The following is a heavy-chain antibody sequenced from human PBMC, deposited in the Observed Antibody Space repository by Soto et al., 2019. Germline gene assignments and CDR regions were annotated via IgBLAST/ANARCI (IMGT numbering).Heavy chain of an antibody. CDR2: VSGSGGST. D-gene: IGHD3-10*01. Sequence: HPGGSLRLSCAASGFTFSSYAMNWVRQVPGKGLEWVSAVSGSGGSTYYADSVKGRFTISRDNSKNTMYLQMNSLRAEDTAVYYCAKATGSGNYYYSYNLDVWGQGTTVTVSS. CDR3: AKATGSGNYYYSYNLDV. V-gene: IGHV3-23*01. CDR1: GFTFSSYA. J-gene: IGHJ6*02.